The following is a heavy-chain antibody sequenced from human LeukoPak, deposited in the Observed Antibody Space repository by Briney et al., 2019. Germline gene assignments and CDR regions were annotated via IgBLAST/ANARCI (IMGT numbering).Heavy chain of an antibody. CDR2: IIPILGIA. V-gene: IGHV1-69*04. CDR1: GGTFSSYA. CDR3: ASVEMATTGDY. D-gene: IGHD5-24*01. Sequence: SVKVSFKASGGTFSSYAISWVRQAPGQGLEWMGRIIPILGIANYAQKFQGRVTITADKSTSTAYMELSSLRSEDTAVYYCASVEMATTGDYWGQGTLVTVSS. J-gene: IGHJ4*02.